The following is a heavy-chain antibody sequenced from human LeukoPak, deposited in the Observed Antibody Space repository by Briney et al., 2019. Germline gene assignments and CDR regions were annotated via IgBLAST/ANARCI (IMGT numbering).Heavy chain of an antibody. D-gene: IGHD2-8*01. CDR1: GFTVGNNY. J-gene: IGHJ4*02. CDR3: ARDPPAVSINTYA. Sequence: GGSLRLSCATSGFTVGNNYMNWVRQAPGKGLEWVSLIFSHGETSYADSVKGRFTISRDNSKNTLYLQMNGLRVEDTAVYYCARDPPAVSINTYAWGQGTLVTVSS. V-gene: IGHV3-66*01. CDR2: IFSHGET.